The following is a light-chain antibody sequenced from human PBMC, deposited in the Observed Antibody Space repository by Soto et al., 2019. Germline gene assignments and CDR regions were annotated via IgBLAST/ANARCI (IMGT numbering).Light chain of an antibody. V-gene: IGKV3-15*01. CDR3: QQYNNWPPIT. Sequence: IMMMDSPACLTVSPGERATLSCRASQSVSSNLAWYQQKPGQAPRLLIYGASTRATGIPARFSGSGSGTEFTLTISSLQSEDFAVYYCQQYNNWPPITFGQGTRLEIK. J-gene: IGKJ5*01. CDR2: GAS. CDR1: QSVSSN.